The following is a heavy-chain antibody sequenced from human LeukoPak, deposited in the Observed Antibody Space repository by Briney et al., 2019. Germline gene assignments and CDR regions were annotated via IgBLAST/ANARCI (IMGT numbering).Heavy chain of an antibody. CDR2: ISSSSSYI. CDR1: GFTFSSYS. J-gene: IGHJ4*02. D-gene: IGHD3-10*01. CDR3: ARNSYTYYYGSGSYSNFDY. Sequence: GGSLRLSCAASGFTFSSYSMNWVRQAPGKGLEWVSSISSSSSYIYYADSVKGRFTISRDNAKNSLYLQMNSLRAADTAVYYCARNSYTYYYGSGSYSNFDYWGQGTLVTVSS. V-gene: IGHV3-21*04.